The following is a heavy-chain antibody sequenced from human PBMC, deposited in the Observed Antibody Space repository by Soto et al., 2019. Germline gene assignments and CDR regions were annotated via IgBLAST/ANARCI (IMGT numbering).Heavy chain of an antibody. CDR2: ISYDSTKT. Sequence: LRLSCAASGFTFTRYSMNWVRQAPGKGLEWVAFISYDSTKTYYADSVKGRFTISRDNSNSALYVQMNSLTGEDTAVYYCARTRSAWSDFHYYSLDVWGQGTTVTVSS. CDR1: GFTFTRYS. D-gene: IGHD1-26*01. V-gene: IGHV3-30*03. J-gene: IGHJ6*02. CDR3: ARTRSAWSDFHYYSLDV.